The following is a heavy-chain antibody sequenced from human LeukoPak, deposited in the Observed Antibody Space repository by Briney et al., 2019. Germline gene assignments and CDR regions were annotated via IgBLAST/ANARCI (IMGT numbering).Heavy chain of an antibody. D-gene: IGHD5-18*01. CDR2: IYYSGST. CDR3: ARQIVDTAMVKGQQRAYYYGMDV. J-gene: IGHJ6*02. CDR1: GGSISSSSYY. V-gene: IGHV4-39*01. Sequence: PSETLSLTCTVSGGSISSSSYYWGWIRQPPGKGLEWIGSIYYSGSTYYNPSLKSRVTISVDTSKNQFSLKLSSVTAADTAVYYCARQIVDTAMVKGQQRAYYYGMDVWGQGTTVTVSS.